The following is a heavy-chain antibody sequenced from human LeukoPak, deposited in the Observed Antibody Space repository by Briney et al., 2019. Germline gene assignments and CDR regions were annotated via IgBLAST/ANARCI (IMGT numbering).Heavy chain of an antibody. J-gene: IGHJ2*01. CDR3: ARDLRIAATARRWYFDL. D-gene: IGHD6-13*01. Sequence: PSETLSLTCTVSGGSISSGNYYWSWVRQPPGKGLEWIGEIYHSGSTNYNPSLKSRVTISVDKSKNQFSLKLSSVTAADTAVYYCARDLRIAATARRWYFDLWGRGTLVTVSS. V-gene: IGHV4-4*02. CDR1: GGSISSGNYY. CDR2: IYHSGST.